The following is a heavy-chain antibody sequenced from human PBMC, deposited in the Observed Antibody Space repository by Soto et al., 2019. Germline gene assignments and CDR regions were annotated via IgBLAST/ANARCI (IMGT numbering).Heavy chain of an antibody. CDR3: ANTVQYCSSTSCYRGY. D-gene: IGHD2-2*02. J-gene: IGHJ4*02. CDR1: GFTFSSYA. CDR2: ISGSGGST. V-gene: IGHV3-23*01. Sequence: GGSLRLSCAASGFTFSSYAMSWVRQAPGKGLEWVSAISGSGGSTYYADSVKGRFTISRDNSKNTLYLQMNSLRAEDTAVYYCANTVQYCSSTSCYRGYWGQGTLVTVSS.